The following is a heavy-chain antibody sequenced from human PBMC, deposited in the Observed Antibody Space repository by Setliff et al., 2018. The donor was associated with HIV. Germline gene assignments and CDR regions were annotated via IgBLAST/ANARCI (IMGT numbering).Heavy chain of an antibody. V-gene: IGHV4-39*01. CDR2: IYYNGNT. J-gene: IGHJ6*02. Sequence: SETLSLTCTVSGDSIDRTGYYWGWIRQPPGKGLGWIASIYYNGNTYNKPSLKSRVTISVDTSKNQFSLKLNAVTAADTPVYYCARHGDSSGWFGAVYYGIDAWGQGTTVTVSS. D-gene: IGHD3-10*01. CDR3: ARHGDSSGWFGAVYYGIDA. CDR1: GDSIDRTGYY.